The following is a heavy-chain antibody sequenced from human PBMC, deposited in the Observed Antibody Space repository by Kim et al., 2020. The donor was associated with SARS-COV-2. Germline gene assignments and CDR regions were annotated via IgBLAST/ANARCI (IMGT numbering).Heavy chain of an antibody. CDR3: ARDRGWLNTSPSPYYFDY. D-gene: IGHD5-12*01. CDR1: GYTFTSYG. V-gene: IGHV1-18*01. Sequence: ASVKVSCKASGYTFTSYGISWVRQAPGQGLEWMGWISAYNGNTNYAQKLQGRVTMTTDTSTSTAYMELRSLRSDDTAVYYCARDRGWLNTSPSPYYFDYWGQGTLVTVSS. CDR2: ISAYNGNT. J-gene: IGHJ4*02.